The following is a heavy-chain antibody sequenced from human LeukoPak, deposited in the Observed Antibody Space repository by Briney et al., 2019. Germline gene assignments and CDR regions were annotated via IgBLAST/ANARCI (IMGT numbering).Heavy chain of an antibody. CDR3: ATSGGSAWFNFDY. J-gene: IGHJ4*02. V-gene: IGHV3-53*01. D-gene: IGHD6-19*01. CDR2: IYSGGTT. Sequence: GGSLRLSCAASGFTVSSNYMSWVHQAPGKGLEWVSVIYSGGTTYYADSVKGRFTISRDNSKNTVYLQMNSLRAEDTAVYYCATSGGSAWFNFDYWGQGTLVTVSS. CDR1: GFTVSSNY.